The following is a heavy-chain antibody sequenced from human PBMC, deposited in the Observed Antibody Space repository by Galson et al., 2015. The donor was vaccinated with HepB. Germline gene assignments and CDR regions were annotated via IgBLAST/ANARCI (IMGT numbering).Heavy chain of an antibody. CDR3: AKDQNCTKSVCYTYFYNGMDV. CDR1: GFTFYDFA. J-gene: IGHJ6*02. D-gene: IGHD2-8*01. V-gene: IGHV3-23*01. CDR2: ISGSGIST. Sequence: SLRLSCAASGFTFYDFAMTWVRQAPGKGLEWLSFISGSGISTYYANSVKGRFTISRDNSNNMLYLQMNSLRAEDTAVYYCAKDQNCTKSVCYTYFYNGMDVWGQGTTVTVSS.